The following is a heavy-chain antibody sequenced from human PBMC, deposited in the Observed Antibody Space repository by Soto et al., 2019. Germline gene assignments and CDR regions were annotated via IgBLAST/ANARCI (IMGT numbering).Heavy chain of an antibody. CDR1: GYSFTSYW. V-gene: IGHV5-51*01. J-gene: IGHJ6*03. CDR2: IYPGDSGT. D-gene: IGHD2-8*01. Sequence: GESLKISCKGSGYSFTSYWIGWVRQMPGKGLEWMGIIYPGDSGTRYSSSFQGQVTISADKSISTAYLQWSSLKASDTAMYYCARHSRGMLRAVLRPLGDMDGWGKGTTVTVSS. CDR3: ARHSRGMLRAVLRPLGDMDG.